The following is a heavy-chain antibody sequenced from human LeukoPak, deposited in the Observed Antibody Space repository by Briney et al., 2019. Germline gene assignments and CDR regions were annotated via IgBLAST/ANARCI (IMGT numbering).Heavy chain of an antibody. D-gene: IGHD2-21*02. CDR1: GYTFTGYY. V-gene: IGHV1-2*02. J-gene: IGHJ5*02. Sequence: ASVKVSCKASGYTFTGYYMHWGRHAPEQRLGWMGWINPNSGGTNYAQQFQGRVTMTRHTSISKAYMELSRLRSDDTAVYYCARDRNDLTNWFDPWGQGTLVTVSS. CDR3: ARDRNDLTNWFDP. CDR2: INPNSGGT.